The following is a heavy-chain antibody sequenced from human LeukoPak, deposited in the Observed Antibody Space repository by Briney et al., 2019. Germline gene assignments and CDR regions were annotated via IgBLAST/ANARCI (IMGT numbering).Heavy chain of an antibody. Sequence: SETLSLTCAVSGGSISGYYWSWSRQPPGKGLEWIGYIYYSGSTNYNPSLKSRVTISVDTSKNQFSLKLSSVTAADTAVYYCARGILTGGNFDIWGQGTMVTVSS. CDR3: ARGILTGGNFDI. J-gene: IGHJ3*02. D-gene: IGHD4-23*01. V-gene: IGHV4-59*01. CDR2: IYYSGST. CDR1: GGSISGYY.